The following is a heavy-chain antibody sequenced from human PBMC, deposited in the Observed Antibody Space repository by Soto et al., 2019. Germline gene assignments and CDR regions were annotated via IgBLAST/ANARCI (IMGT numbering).Heavy chain of an antibody. CDR2: IYYSGST. CDR3: ARRLNCSGGSCYLFHYYYYYGMDV. J-gene: IGHJ6*02. Sequence: SETLSLTCTVSGGSISSSSYYWGWIRQPPGKGLEWIGSIYYSGSTYYNPSLKSRVTISVDTSKNQFSLKLSFVTAADTALYYCARRLNCSGGSCYLFHYYYYYGMDVWGQGTTVTVSS. V-gene: IGHV4-39*01. D-gene: IGHD2-15*01. CDR1: GGSISSSSYY.